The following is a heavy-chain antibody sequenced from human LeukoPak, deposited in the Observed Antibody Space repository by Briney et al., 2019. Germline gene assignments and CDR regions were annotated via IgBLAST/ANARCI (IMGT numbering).Heavy chain of an antibody. J-gene: IGHJ4*02. CDR1: GGSISSYY. V-gene: IGHV4-59*01. CDR2: IYYSGST. CDR3: ASGHYDSSGYVDDY. D-gene: IGHD3-22*01. Sequence: SETLSLTCTVFGGSISSYYWSWIRQPPGKGLEWIGYIYYSGSTNYNPSLKSRVTISVDTSKNQFSLKLSSVTAADTAVYYCASGHYDSSGYVDDYWGQGTLVTVSS.